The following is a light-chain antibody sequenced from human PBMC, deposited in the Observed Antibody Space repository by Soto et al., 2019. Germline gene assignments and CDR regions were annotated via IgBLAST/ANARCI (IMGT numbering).Light chain of an antibody. V-gene: IGKV3-20*01. Sequence: EIVLTQSPGTLSLSPGERATLSCRASQSVSSSFLAWYQQKPGQAPRLLIYGASSRATGIPDRFSGSGSGTDFTLTGSRLQPEDVAVYYDQQDGSSPLTFGGGTKVESK. CDR3: QQDGSSPLT. CDR2: GAS. J-gene: IGKJ4*01. CDR1: QSVSSSF.